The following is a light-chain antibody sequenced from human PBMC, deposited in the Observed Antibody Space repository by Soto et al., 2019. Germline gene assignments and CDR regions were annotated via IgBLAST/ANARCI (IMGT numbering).Light chain of an antibody. Sequence: DIQMTQSPSTLSASVGDRVTITCLASQSISSWLAWYQQKPGKAPKLMIYDASSLESGVPSRFSGSGSGTEFTLTISSLQPDDFATYYCQQYNSYSWTLGQGTKVDIK. CDR2: DAS. CDR1: QSISSW. J-gene: IGKJ1*01. CDR3: QQYNSYSWT. V-gene: IGKV1-5*01.